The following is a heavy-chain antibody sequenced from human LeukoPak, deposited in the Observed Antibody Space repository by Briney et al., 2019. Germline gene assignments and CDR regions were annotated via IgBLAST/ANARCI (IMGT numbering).Heavy chain of an antibody. J-gene: IGHJ4*02. CDR3: AREKRWLLLPGY. D-gene: IGHD3-22*01. V-gene: IGHV3-21*01. CDR2: ISSSGTYI. Sequence: GGSLRLSCAASGFTFNIYSMNWVRQAPGKGREWVSSISSSGTYIHYADSVKGRFTISRDNAKNSLYLQMNSLRAEDTAVYYCAREKRWLLLPGYWGQGTLVTVSS. CDR1: GFTFNIYS.